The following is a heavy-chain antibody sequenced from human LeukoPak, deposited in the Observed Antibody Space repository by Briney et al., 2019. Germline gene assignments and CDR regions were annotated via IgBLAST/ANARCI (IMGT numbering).Heavy chain of an antibody. CDR1: GGSISSYY. CDR3: ARAGYIDPMDV. D-gene: IGHD6-13*01. CDR2: IYYSGST. J-gene: IGHJ6*03. V-gene: IGHV4-59*01. Sequence: PSETLSLTCTVFGGSISSYYWSWIRQPPGKGLEWIGYIYYSGSTNYNPSLKSRVTISVDTSKNQFSLKLSSVTAADTAVYYCARAGYIDPMDVGGKGTTVTVSS.